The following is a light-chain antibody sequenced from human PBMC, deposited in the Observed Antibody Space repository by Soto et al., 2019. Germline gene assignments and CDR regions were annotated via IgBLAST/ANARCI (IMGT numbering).Light chain of an antibody. Sequence: DIVLTQSPLSLPVTPGEPASISCRSSQSLLHRNGYNYLDWYLQKPGQSPQLLIYLGSNRASEVPDRFSGSGSGTDFTLKISRVEAEDVWSYYCMQALQTTLSFGGGTKVELK. CDR3: MQALQTTLS. CDR2: LGS. V-gene: IGKV2-28*01. CDR1: QSLLHRNGYNY. J-gene: IGKJ4*01.